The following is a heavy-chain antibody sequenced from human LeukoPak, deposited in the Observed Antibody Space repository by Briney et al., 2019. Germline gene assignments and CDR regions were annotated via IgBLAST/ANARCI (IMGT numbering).Heavy chain of an antibody. CDR3: ARDYDSSGYYPFLYYYYGMDV. J-gene: IGHJ6*02. Sequence: PGGSLRLSCAASGFTFSSYAMHWVRQAPGKGLEWVAVISYDGSNKYYADSVKGRFTISRDNSKNTLYLQMNSLRAEDTAVYYCARDYDSSGYYPFLYYYYGMDVWGQGTTVTVSS. V-gene: IGHV3-30-3*01. D-gene: IGHD3-22*01. CDR1: GFTFSSYA. CDR2: ISYDGSNK.